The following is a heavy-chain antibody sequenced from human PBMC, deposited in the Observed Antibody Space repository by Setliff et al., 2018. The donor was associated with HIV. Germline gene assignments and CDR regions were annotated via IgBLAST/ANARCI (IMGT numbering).Heavy chain of an antibody. D-gene: IGHD2-2*01. CDR1: GFTFSDYW. Sequence: GESLKISCAVSGFTFSDYWMTWVRQAPGKGLEWVANIKQDGSEKYCVDSVKGRFTISRDNAKNSLYLQMNSLGAEDTAVYYCARGRRVSSNYYYYYYMDVWGKGTTVTVSS. CDR2: IKQDGSEK. J-gene: IGHJ6*03. CDR3: ARGRRVSSNYYYYYYMDV. V-gene: IGHV3-7*03.